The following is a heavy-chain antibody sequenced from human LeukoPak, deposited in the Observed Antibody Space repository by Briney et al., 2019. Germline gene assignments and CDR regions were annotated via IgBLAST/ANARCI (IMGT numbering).Heavy chain of an antibody. Sequence: PSETLSLTCTVSGGSISSSSYYWGWIRQPPGKGLEWFGSIYYSGSTYYNPSLKSRVTISVDTSKNQFSLKLRSVTAADTAVYYCARTFAPIAAAGYNWFDPWGQGTLVTVPS. CDR2: IYYSGST. V-gene: IGHV4-39*07. J-gene: IGHJ5*02. CDR3: ARTFAPIAAAGYNWFDP. D-gene: IGHD6-13*01. CDR1: GGSISSSSYY.